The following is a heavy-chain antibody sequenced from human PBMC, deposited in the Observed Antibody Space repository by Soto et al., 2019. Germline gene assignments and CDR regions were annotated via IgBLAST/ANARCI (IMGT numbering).Heavy chain of an antibody. Sequence: QVQLVQSGAEVKKPGSSVKVSCKASGGTFSSYAISWVRQAPGQGLEWMGGIIPIFGTANYAQKFQGRVTIPAGESTSTAYMELSSLRSEDTAVYYCARDVYGGVGSCLPQPWGQGTLVTVSS. V-gene: IGHV1-69*12. D-gene: IGHD2-15*01. CDR3: ARDVYGGVGSCLPQP. CDR2: IIPIFGTA. J-gene: IGHJ5*02. CDR1: GGTFSSYA.